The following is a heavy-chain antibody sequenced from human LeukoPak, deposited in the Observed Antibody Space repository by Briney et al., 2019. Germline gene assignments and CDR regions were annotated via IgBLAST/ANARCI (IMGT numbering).Heavy chain of an antibody. V-gene: IGHV4-59*01. CDR2: IYYSGST. Sequence: PSETLSLTCTVSGGSISSYYWSWIRQPPGKGLEWIGDIYYSGSTNYNPSLKSRVTISVDTSKNQFSLKLSSVTAADTAVYYCARGWYNWNELHYYYGMDVWGKGTTVTVSS. CDR3: ARGWYNWNELHYYYGMDV. CDR1: GGSISSYY. J-gene: IGHJ6*04. D-gene: IGHD1-1*01.